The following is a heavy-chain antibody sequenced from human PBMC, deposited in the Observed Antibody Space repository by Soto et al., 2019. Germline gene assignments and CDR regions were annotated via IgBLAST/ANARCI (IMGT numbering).Heavy chain of an antibody. D-gene: IGHD5-18*01. J-gene: IGHJ4*02. CDR1: GYTFTSYG. CDR2: ISAYNGNT. V-gene: IGHV1-18*01. CDR3: ASDPALNVNTAQNFDY. Sequence: QVQLVQSGAEVKKPGASVKVSCKVSGYTFTSYGISWVRQAPGQGLEWMGWISAYNGNTNYAQRLQGRVTLTTDPSTSTAYMELRSLSSADTAVYFCASDPALNVNTAQNFDYWGEGTLVTVSS.